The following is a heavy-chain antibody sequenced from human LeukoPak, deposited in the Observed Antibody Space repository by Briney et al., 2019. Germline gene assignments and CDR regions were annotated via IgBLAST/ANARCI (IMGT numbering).Heavy chain of an antibody. V-gene: IGHV1-69*06. CDR3: AMGDYVWGSYRRHFDY. D-gene: IGHD3-16*02. CDR1: GGTFSSYA. J-gene: IGHJ4*02. Sequence: ASVKVSCKASGGTFSSYAISWVRQAPGQGLEWMGGIIPIFGTANYAQKFQGRVTITADKSTSTAYMELSNLRSEDTAVYYCAMGDYVWGSYRRHFDYWGQGTLVTVSS. CDR2: IIPIFGTA.